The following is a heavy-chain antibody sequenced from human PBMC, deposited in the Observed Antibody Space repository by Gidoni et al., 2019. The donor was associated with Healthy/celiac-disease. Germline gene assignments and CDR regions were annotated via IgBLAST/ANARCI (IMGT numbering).Heavy chain of an antibody. CDR2: IIGSGGST. Sequence: EVQLLESGGGWVQPGGSLRLSCAASGFTFSSYAMSWVRQAPGKGLEWVSAIIGSGGSTYYADSVKGRFTISRDNSKNTLYLQMNSLRAEDTAVYYCAKGGIRFLEWSPPSYWGQGTLVTVSS. CDR3: AKGGIRFLEWSPPSY. CDR1: GFTFSSYA. D-gene: IGHD3-3*01. J-gene: IGHJ4*02. V-gene: IGHV3-23*01.